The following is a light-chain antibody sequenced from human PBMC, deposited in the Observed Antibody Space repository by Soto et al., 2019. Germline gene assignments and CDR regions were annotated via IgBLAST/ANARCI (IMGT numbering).Light chain of an antibody. V-gene: IGLV2-23*01. CDR1: SSDVGSYNL. Sequence: QSVLTQPASVSGSPGQSITISCTGTSSDVGSYNLVSWYQQHPGKAPKLMIYEGSKRPSGVSHRFSGSKSGNTASLTISGLQAEDDADYYCCSYAGSSTFVVFGGGTKLTVL. CDR3: CSYAGSSTFVV. CDR2: EGS. J-gene: IGLJ2*01.